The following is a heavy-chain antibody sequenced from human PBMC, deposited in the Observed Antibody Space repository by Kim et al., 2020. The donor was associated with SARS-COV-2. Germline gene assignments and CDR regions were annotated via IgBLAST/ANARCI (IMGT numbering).Heavy chain of an antibody. CDR1: GYSFTSYW. D-gene: IGHD3-3*01. J-gene: IGHJ6*02. Sequence: GESLQISCKGSGYSFTSYWISWVRQMPGKGLEWMGRIDPSDSYTNYSPSFQGHVTISADKSISTAYLQWSSLKASDTAMYYCARRITIFGVPRILGGMDVWGQGTTVTVSS. CDR2: IDPSDSYT. CDR3: ARRITIFGVPRILGGMDV. V-gene: IGHV5-10-1*01.